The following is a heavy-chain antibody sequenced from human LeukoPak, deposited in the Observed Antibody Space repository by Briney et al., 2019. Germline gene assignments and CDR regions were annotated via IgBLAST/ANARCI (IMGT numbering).Heavy chain of an antibody. Sequence: GGSLRLSCAASGFTFSSYAMHWVRQAPGKGLEWVAAISYDGSNKYYADSVKGRFTISRDNSKNTLYLQMNSLRAEDTAVYYCARGYSGSYKGIDYWGQGTLVTVSS. V-gene: IGHV3-30-3*01. J-gene: IGHJ4*02. CDR2: ISYDGSNK. CDR1: GFTFSSYA. CDR3: ARGYSGSYKGIDY. D-gene: IGHD1-26*01.